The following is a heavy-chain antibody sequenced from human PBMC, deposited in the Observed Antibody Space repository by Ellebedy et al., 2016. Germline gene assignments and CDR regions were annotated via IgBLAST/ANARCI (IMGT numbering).Heavy chain of an antibody. D-gene: IGHD3-9*01. CDR3: ARAPYYDILTGRYYYYGMDV. Sequence: SETLSLTXTVSGGSISSANYFWGWIRQPPGKGLEWIGEINHSGSTNYNPSLKSRVTISVDTSKNQFSLKLSSVTAADTAVYYCARAPYYDILTGRYYYYGMDVWGQGTTVTVSS. CDR2: INHSGST. J-gene: IGHJ6*02. CDR1: GGSISSANYF. V-gene: IGHV4-39*07.